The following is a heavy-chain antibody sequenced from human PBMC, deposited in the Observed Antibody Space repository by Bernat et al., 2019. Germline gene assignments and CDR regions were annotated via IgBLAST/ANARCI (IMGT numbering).Heavy chain of an antibody. J-gene: IGHJ5*02. CDR3: ARDLRYGSSTSGYGIGWVDT. Sequence: QVQLVQSGAEVKKPGASVKVSCKASGYTFTSYGISWVRQAPGQGLEWMGWISAYNGNTNYAQKLQGRVTMTTDTSTSTAYMELRSLRSDDTAVYYCARDLRYGSSTSGYGIGWVDTWGKGTMVNVSS. D-gene: IGHD2-2*01. CDR2: ISAYNGNT. V-gene: IGHV1-18*01. CDR1: GYTFTSYG.